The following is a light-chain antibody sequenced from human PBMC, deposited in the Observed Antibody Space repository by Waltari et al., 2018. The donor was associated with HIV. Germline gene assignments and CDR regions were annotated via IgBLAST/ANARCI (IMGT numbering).Light chain of an antibody. CDR2: KDS. Sequence: SYEVTQPPSVSVSPGPTARSTFAGHSFAMQHSYWYQQKPGQAPVVVIYKDSQRPSGIPERFSGSSSGTTVTLTISGVQAEDEADYYCQSADTSATDHIFGGGTKLTVL. CDR1: SFAMQH. J-gene: IGLJ2*01. CDR3: QSADTSATDHI. V-gene: IGLV3-25*03.